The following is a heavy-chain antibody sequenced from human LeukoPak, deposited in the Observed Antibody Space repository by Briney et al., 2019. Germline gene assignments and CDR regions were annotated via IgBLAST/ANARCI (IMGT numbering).Heavy chain of an antibody. CDR1: GFTFSSYE. Sequence: PGGSLRLSCAASGFTFSSYEMNWVRQAPGKGLEWVSYISSSGSTIYYADSMKGRFTISRDNAKNSLYLQMNSLRAEDAAVYYCARDYDSSGYYYDAFDIWGQGTMVTVSS. CDR2: ISSSGSTI. J-gene: IGHJ3*02. D-gene: IGHD3-22*01. V-gene: IGHV3-48*03. CDR3: ARDYDSSGYYYDAFDI.